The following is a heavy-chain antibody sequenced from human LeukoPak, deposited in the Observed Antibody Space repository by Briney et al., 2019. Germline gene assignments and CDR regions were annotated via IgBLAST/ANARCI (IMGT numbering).Heavy chain of an antibody. CDR1: GFTFNDYA. J-gene: IGHJ4*02. V-gene: IGHV3-9*01. CDR3: AKDADDSGDYVGIDY. CDR2: ISWNRNTI. D-gene: IGHD4-17*01. Sequence: GGSLRLSCAASGFTFNDYAMHWVRQAPGKGLEWVSGISWNRNTIGYADSARGRFTIFRDDGKNSLYLQMNSLRAEDTALYYCAKDADDSGDYVGIDYWCQGTLVTVSS.